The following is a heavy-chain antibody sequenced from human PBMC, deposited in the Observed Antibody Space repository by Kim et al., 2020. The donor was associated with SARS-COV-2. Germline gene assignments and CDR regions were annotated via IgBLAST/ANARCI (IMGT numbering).Heavy chain of an antibody. CDR1: GFTFSSYS. V-gene: IGHV3-21*01. J-gene: IGHJ6*02. CDR2: ISSSSSYK. Sequence: GGSLRLSCAASGFTFSSYSMNWVRQAPGKGLEWVSSISSSSSYKYYADSVKGRFTISRDNAKNSLYLQMNSLRAEDTAVYYCARTHLYSSSWYEGLVFYYYCGMDLWGQGTTVTVSS. D-gene: IGHD6-13*01. CDR3: ARTHLYSSSWYEGLVFYYYCGMDL.